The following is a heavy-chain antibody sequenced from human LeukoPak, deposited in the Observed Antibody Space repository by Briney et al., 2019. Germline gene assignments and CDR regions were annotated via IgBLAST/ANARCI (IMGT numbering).Heavy chain of an antibody. CDR2: IIPIFGTA. CDR1: GGTFSSYA. CDR3: ASLDSTGSRPYYYYGMDV. Sequence: SVKVSCKASGGTFSSYAISWVRQAPGQGLEWMGGIIPIFGTANYAQKFQGRVTITADESTSTAYMELSSLRSEDTAVYYCASLDSTGSRPYYYYGMDVWGQGTTVTVSS. D-gene: IGHD3-9*01. V-gene: IGHV1-69*13. J-gene: IGHJ6*02.